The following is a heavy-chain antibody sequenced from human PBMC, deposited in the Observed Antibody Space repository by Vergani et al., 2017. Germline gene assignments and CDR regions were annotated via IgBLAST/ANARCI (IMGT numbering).Heavy chain of an antibody. J-gene: IGHJ4*02. CDR3: GSMGGYDEGDAFRIGYFDS. D-gene: IGHD3-22*01. CDR2: IYSTGST. Sequence: QVQLQESGPGLVKPSQTLSLTCSVSGDSISSGVYYWNWIRQHPGKGLEWIGYIYSTGSTHHNPSLRRRINMSVDTSKNQFSLKLNPVTAADTAMYYCGSMGGYDEGDAFRIGYFDSWGPGILVTVSS. CDR1: GDSISSGVYY. V-gene: IGHV4-31*03.